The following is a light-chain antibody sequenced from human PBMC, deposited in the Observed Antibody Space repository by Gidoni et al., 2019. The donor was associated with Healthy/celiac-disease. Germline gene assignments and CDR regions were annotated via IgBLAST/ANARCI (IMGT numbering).Light chain of an antibody. J-gene: IGKJ3*01. CDR2: KAS. Sequence: DIQMTQSPSTLSASVGDRVTITCRACQSISSWLAWYQQKPGKAPKLLIYKASSLESGVPSRFSGSGSGTEFTLTISSLQPDDFATYYCQQYNSYSGTFGPGTKVDIK. CDR1: QSISSW. CDR3: QQYNSYSGT. V-gene: IGKV1-5*03.